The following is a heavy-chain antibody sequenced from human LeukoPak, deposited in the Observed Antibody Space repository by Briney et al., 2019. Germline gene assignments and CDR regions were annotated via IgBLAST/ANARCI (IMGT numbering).Heavy chain of an antibody. Sequence: GSLRLSCAASGFTFSSYAMSWVRQPPGKGLEWIGEINHSGGTNYNPSLKSRVTISVDTSKNQFSLKLSSVTAADTAVYYCARGPRFDPWGQGTLVTVSS. CDR3: ARGPRFDP. CDR2: INHSGGT. V-gene: IGHV4-34*01. J-gene: IGHJ5*02. CDR1: GFTFSSYA.